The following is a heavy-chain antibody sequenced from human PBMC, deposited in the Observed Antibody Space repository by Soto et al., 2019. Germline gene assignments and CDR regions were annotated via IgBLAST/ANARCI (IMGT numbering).Heavy chain of an antibody. V-gene: IGHV1-69*01. D-gene: IGHD5-12*01. CDR2: IIPILGTA. Sequence: QVQLVQSGAEVKKPGSSVKVSCKASGGTFSSYAISWVRQAPGQGLEWMGGIIPILGTANYAQKFQGRVTITADESTSTAYMELSSLRSEDTAVYYCARHIRGYSGYDYEGDYYYYGMDVWGQGTTVTVSS. CDR1: GGTFSSYA. CDR3: ARHIRGYSGYDYEGDYYYYGMDV. J-gene: IGHJ6*02.